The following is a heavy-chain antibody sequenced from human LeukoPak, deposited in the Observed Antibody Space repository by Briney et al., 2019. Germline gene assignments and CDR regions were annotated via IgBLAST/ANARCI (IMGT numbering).Heavy chain of an antibody. V-gene: IGHV3-30*04. J-gene: IGHJ3*02. CDR2: ISYDRSKT. CDR1: GFNFSTYA. CDR3: ARPVVAATTPDTFDI. D-gene: IGHD2-15*01. Sequence: GGSLRLSCAASGFNFSTYAMHWVRQAPGKGLEWVGIISYDRSKTYYADPVKGRFTMSRDNAKNSLYLQMNSLRAEDTAVYYCARPVVAATTPDTFDIWGQGTMVTVSS.